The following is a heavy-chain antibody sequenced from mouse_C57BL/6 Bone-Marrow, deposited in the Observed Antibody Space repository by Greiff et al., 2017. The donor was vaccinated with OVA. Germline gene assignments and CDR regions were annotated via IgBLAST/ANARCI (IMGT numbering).Heavy chain of an antibody. CDR3: ARRGYYGSSLYYFDY. Sequence: ESGPELVKPGASVKISCKASGYAFSSSWMNWVKQRPGKGLEWIGRIYPGDGDTNYNGKFKGKATLTADKSSSTAYMQLSSLTSEDSAVYFCARRGYYGSSLYYFDYWGQGTTLTVSS. CDR2: IYPGDGDT. CDR1: GYAFSSSW. D-gene: IGHD1-1*01. V-gene: IGHV1-82*01. J-gene: IGHJ2*01.